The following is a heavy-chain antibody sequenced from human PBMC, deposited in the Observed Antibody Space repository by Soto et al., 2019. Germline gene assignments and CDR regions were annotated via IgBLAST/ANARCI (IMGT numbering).Heavy chain of an antibody. Sequence: EVQLVESGGGLVKPGGSLRLSCAASGFTFSNAWMNWVRQAPGKGLEWVGRIKSKTDGGTTDYAAPVKGRFTISRDDSKNTLNLQMNSLKTDDTAVYYCTTRGSYSPGRYYYYYYGMDVWGQGTTVTVSS. D-gene: IGHD1-26*01. CDR1: GFTFSNAW. J-gene: IGHJ6*02. CDR2: IKSKTDGGTT. CDR3: TTRGSYSPGRYYYYYYGMDV. V-gene: IGHV3-15*07.